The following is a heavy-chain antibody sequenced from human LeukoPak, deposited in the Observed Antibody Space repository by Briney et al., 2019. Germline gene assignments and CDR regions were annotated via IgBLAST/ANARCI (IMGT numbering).Heavy chain of an antibody. Sequence: PSETLSLTCTVSGGSISSYYWSWIRQPPGKGLEWIGYIYYSGSTNYNPSLKSRVTISVDTSKNQFSLKLSSVTAADTAVYYCARESPAPQLWGHFDYWGQGTLVTVSS. CDR3: ARESPAPQLWGHFDY. D-gene: IGHD3-16*01. V-gene: IGHV4-59*01. J-gene: IGHJ4*02. CDR2: IYYSGST. CDR1: GGSISSYY.